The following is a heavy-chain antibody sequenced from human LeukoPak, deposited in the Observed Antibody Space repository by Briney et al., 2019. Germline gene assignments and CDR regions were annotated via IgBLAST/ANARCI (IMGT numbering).Heavy chain of an antibody. CDR1: GFTFGDFS. V-gene: IGHV3-49*03. CDR2: IWSNNYGGTT. D-gene: IGHD2-21*02. J-gene: IGHJ5*02. Sequence: GGSLRLSCTTSGFTFGDFSMSWFRLAPGKGLEWLTFIWSNNYGGTTEYAASVRGRFIMSRDDSKRVAFLQMNSLKTEDTAVYYCARVDCGGDCSLFDLWGRGTLVTVSS. CDR3: ARVDCGGDCSLFDL.